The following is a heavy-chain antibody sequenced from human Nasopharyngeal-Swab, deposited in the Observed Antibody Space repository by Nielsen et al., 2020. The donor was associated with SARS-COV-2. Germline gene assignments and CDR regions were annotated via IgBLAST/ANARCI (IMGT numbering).Heavy chain of an antibody. D-gene: IGHD3-10*01. V-gene: IGHV3-30*18. CDR3: AKLIEEGSGSYYALYYYYGMDV. J-gene: IGHJ6*02. Sequence: WIGQPPGKGLEWEAVISYDGSNKYYADSVKGRFTISRDNSKNTLYLQMNSLRAEDTAVYYCAKLIEEGSGSYYALYYYYGMDVWGQGTTVTVSS. CDR2: ISYDGSNK.